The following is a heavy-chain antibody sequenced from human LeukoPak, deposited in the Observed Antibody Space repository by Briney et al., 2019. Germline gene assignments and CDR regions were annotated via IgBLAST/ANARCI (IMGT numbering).Heavy chain of an antibody. Sequence: SETLSLTCAVYGGSFSGYYWSWIRQPPGKGLEWIGEIYHSGSTNYNPSLKSRVTISVDTSKNQFSLKLSSVTAADTAVYYCARVGYSSSWSFDYWGQGTLVTVSS. V-gene: IGHV4-34*01. CDR2: IYHSGST. CDR3: ARVGYSSSWSFDY. CDR1: GGSFSGYY. J-gene: IGHJ4*02. D-gene: IGHD6-13*01.